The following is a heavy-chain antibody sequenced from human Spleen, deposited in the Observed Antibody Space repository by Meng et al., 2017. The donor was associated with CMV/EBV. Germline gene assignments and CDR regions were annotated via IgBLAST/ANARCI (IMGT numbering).Heavy chain of an antibody. D-gene: IGHD4-11*01. J-gene: IGHJ4*02. CDR1: AGTFSSYT. Sequence: SAGTFSSYTITWVRQAPGQGLEWMGRIVPILGMANYAQKFQGRVTITADKSTSTAYMELSSLRSEDTAVYYCARGGDYSNYWYYFDYWGQGTLVTVSS. CDR2: IVPILGMA. V-gene: IGHV1-69*02. CDR3: ARGGDYSNYWYYFDY.